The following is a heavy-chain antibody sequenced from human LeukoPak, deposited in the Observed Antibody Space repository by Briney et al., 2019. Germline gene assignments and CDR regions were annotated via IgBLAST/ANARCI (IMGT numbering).Heavy chain of an antibody. J-gene: IGHJ2*01. CDR1: GFTLSNYW. Sequence: PGGSLRLSCTTSGFTLSNYWMTWVRQAPGKGLERGAKIQKDGSEAYYVDSMEGRFTIPRDNAENSLYLQMHSLTAEDTAVYSWARAGVTNQLGQTYWYFDLWGRGTLVTVSS. D-gene: IGHD7-27*01. V-gene: IGHV3-7*01. CDR2: IQKDGSEA. CDR3: ARAGVTNQLGQTYWYFDL.